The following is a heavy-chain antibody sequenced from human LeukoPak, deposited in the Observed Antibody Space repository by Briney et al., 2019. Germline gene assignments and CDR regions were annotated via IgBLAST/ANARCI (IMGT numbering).Heavy chain of an antibody. Sequence: TSETLSLTCTVSGGSISSSSYYWGWIRQPPGKGLEWIGSIYYSGSTYYNPSLKSRVTISVDTSKNQFSLKLSSVTAADTAVYYCARGYYDILTASRTEYFDYWGQGTLVTVSS. CDR1: GGSISSSSYY. V-gene: IGHV4-39*07. J-gene: IGHJ4*02. CDR2: IYYSGST. CDR3: ARGYYDILTASRTEYFDY. D-gene: IGHD3-9*01.